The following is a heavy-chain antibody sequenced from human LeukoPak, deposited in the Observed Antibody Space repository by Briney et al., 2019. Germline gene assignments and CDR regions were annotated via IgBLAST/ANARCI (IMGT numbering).Heavy chain of an antibody. CDR2: IYYSGST. CDR1: GGSISSYY. D-gene: IGHD5-24*01. V-gene: IGHV4-59*08. CDR3: ARGGRDGYTLYPLDY. Sequence: PSETLSLTCTVPGGSISSYYWSWIRQPPGKGLEWIGYIYYSGSTNYNPSLKSRVTISVDTSKNQLSLKLRSVTAADTAVYYCARGGRDGYTLYPLDYWGQGTLVTVSS. J-gene: IGHJ4*02.